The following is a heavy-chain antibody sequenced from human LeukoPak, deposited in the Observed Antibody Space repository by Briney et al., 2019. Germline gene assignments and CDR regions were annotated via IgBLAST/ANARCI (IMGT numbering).Heavy chain of an antibody. V-gene: IGHV3-21*01. J-gene: IGHJ4*02. CDR2: ISSSSSYI. Sequence: KTGGSLRLSCAASGFTFSSYNMNWVRQAPGKGLEWVSSISSSSSYIYYADSVKGRFTISRDNAKNSLYLQMNSLRAEDTAVYYCARDISCYDYWGQGTLVTVSS. CDR3: ARDISCYDY. CDR1: GFTFSSYN. D-gene: IGHD2-2*01.